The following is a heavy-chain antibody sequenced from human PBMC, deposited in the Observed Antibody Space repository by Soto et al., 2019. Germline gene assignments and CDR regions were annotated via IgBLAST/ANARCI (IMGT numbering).Heavy chain of an antibody. CDR1: GYSFTSYW. CDR2: IYPGDSDT. CDR3: ARSSVCHTINRPFDY. J-gene: IGHJ4*02. V-gene: IGHV5-51*01. Sequence: GESLKISCKGSGYSFTSYWIGWVRQMPGKGLGWMGIIYPGDSDTRYSPSFQGQVTISADKSISTAYLQWSSLKASDTAMYYCARSSVCHTINRPFDYWGQGTLVTVSS. D-gene: IGHD1-1*01.